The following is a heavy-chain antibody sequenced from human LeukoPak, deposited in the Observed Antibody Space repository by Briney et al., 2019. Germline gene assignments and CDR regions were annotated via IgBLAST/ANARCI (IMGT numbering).Heavy chain of an antibody. CDR3: ARLTKNDSGSFRFGKKKRGYMDV. CDR1: GGSISSSRHY. CDR2: IYYSGST. D-gene: IGHD3-10*01. J-gene: IGHJ6*03. Sequence: SETLSLTCTVSGGSISSSRHYWGWIRQPPGKGLEWIGSIYYSGSTYYNPSLKSRVTISVDTSKNQFSLKLSSVTAADTAVYYCARLTKNDSGSFRFGKKKRGYMDVWGKGTTVTISS. V-gene: IGHV4-39*01.